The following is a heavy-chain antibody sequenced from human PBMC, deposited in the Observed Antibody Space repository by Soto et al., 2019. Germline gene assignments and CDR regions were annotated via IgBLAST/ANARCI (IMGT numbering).Heavy chain of an antibody. D-gene: IGHD3-10*01. CDR2: IYRGGST. CDR3: AKYGSGSYLYYYYGTDV. Sequence: PGGSLRLSCAASGFTVSSNYMSLVRQAPGKGLEWVSFIYRGGSTYYADSVKGRFTISRANSKNTLYLQMNSLRAEDTAVYYCAKYGSGSYLYYYYGTDVWGQGTTVTVSS. V-gene: IGHV3-53*01. J-gene: IGHJ6*02. CDR1: GFTVSSNY.